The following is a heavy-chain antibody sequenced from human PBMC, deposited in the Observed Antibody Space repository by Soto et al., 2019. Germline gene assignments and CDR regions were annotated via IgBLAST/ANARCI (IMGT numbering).Heavy chain of an antibody. Sequence: ASVKVSCKASGYTFTSYGISWVRQAPGQGLEWMGWISAYNGNTNYAQKLQGRVTMTTDTSTSTAYMELRSLRSDDTAVYYCASKVDPHDAFDIWGQGTMVTVSS. J-gene: IGHJ3*02. V-gene: IGHV1-18*01. CDR3: ASKVDPHDAFDI. CDR2: ISAYNGNT. CDR1: GYTFTSYG.